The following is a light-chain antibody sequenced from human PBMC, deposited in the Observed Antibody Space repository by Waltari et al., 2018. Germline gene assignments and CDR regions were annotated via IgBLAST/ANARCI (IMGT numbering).Light chain of an antibody. Sequence: SYELTQPPSVSVSPGLTATISCSGDKLGDKYACWYQQKPGQSPVLVIYQDNRRPSGIPERFSGSNSGNTATLTISGTQAMDEADYYCQAWDSSAAGVFGTGTKVTVL. CDR1: KLGDKY. CDR2: QDN. J-gene: IGLJ1*01. CDR3: QAWDSSAAGV. V-gene: IGLV3-1*01.